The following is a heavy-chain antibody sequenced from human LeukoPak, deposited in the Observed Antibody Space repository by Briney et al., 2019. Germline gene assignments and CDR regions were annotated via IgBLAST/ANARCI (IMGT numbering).Heavy chain of an antibody. J-gene: IGHJ4*02. D-gene: IGHD3-10*01. Sequence: SGTLSLTCTVSGGSISSSSYYWGWIRQPPGKGLEWIADIYYSVSTYYNPSLKSRVTISADTSKNQFSLKLSSVTAADTAVYYCARRVEVRGVINERLYYFDYWGQGTLVTVST. CDR3: ARRVEVRGVINERLYYFDY. V-gene: IGHV4-39*01. CDR1: GGSISSSSYY. CDR2: IYYSVST.